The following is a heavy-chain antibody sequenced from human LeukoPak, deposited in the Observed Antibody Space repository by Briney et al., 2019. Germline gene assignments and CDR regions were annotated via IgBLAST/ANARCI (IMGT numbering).Heavy chain of an antibody. CDR2: IYHSGST. CDR1: GGSISSSNW. D-gene: IGHD3-10*01. Sequence: SGTLSLTCAVSGGSISSSNWWSWVRQPPGKGLEWIGEIYHSGSTDYNPSLKSRVTISVDKSENQFSLKLSSVTAADTAVYYCARETPATTGRGYFDYWGQGTLVTVSS. V-gene: IGHV4-4*02. J-gene: IGHJ4*02. CDR3: ARETPATTGRGYFDY.